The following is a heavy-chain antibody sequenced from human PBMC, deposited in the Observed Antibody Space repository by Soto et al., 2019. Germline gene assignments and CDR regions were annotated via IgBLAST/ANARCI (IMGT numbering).Heavy chain of an antibody. V-gene: IGHV3-9*01. CDR1: GFTFDDYA. Sequence: SLRLSCAASGFTFDDYAMHWVRQAPGKGLEWVSGISWNSGSIGYADSVKGRFTISRDNAKNSLYLQMNSLRAEDTALYYCAKVGAYGSGSYSDYCYMDVWGKGTTVTVSS. D-gene: IGHD3-10*01. J-gene: IGHJ6*03. CDR3: AKVGAYGSGSYSDYCYMDV. CDR2: ISWNSGSI.